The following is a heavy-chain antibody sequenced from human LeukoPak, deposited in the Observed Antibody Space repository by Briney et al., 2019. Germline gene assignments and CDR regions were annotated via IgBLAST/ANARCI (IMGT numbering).Heavy chain of an antibody. CDR1: GGSINSGSFY. CDR3: AGNSYGTTYFY. J-gene: IGHJ4*02. Sequence: PLSLTCTVSGGSINSGSFYWSWIRRPAGEGLEWIGRISTSGSTDYNPSLKSRVTISLDTSKNQFSLRLNSATAADTAVYYCAGNSYGTTYFYWGQGTLVTVSS. CDR2: ISTSGST. V-gene: IGHV4-61*02. D-gene: IGHD1-1*01.